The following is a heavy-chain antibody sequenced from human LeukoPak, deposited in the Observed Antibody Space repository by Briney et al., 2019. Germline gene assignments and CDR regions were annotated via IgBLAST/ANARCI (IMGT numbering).Heavy chain of an antibody. D-gene: IGHD6-13*01. V-gene: IGHV3-23*01. Sequence: PGGSLRLSCAASGFTFSSYAMSWVRQAPGKGLEWVSSISGNSVSTYYADSVKGRFTISRDNSKNTLFLQMSSLRAEDTAVYYCARAYSSSWYDFWGQGTLVTVSS. CDR3: ARAYSSSWYDF. CDR2: ISGNSVST. CDR1: GFTFSSYA. J-gene: IGHJ5*01.